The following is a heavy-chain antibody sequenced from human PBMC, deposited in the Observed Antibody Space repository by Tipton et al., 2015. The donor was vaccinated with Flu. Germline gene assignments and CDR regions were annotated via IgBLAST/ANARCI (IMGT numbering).Heavy chain of an antibody. CDR1: GFTFDDYG. Sequence: SLRLSCAASGFTFDDYGMSWVRQAPGKGLEWVSGINWNGGTTGYADSVKGRFTISRDNAKNSLSLQMNSLRAEDTALYFCARDRTRLASPLDYWGQGTLVTVSS. J-gene: IGHJ4*02. V-gene: IGHV3-20*04. CDR3: ARDRTRLASPLDY. D-gene: IGHD3-16*01. CDR2: INWNGGTT.